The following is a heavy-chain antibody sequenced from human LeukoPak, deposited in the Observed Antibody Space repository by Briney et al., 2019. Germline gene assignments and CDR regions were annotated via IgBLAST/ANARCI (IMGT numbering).Heavy chain of an antibody. J-gene: IGHJ5*02. D-gene: IGHD6-6*01. CDR1: GGSISSYY. V-gene: IGHV4-4*07. Sequence: PSETLSLTCTVSGGSISSYYWSWIRQPAGKGLEWIGRIYTSGSTNYNPSLKSRVTMSVDTSKNQFSLKLSSVTAADTAVYYCARDQGILSSSSNWFDPWGQGTLVTVSS. CDR3: ARDQGILSSSSNWFDP. CDR2: IYTSGST.